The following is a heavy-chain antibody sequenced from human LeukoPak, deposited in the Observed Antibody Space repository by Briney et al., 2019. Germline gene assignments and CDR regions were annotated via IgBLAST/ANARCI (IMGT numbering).Heavy chain of an antibody. D-gene: IGHD3-22*01. CDR1: GGTFISYA. CDR3: ARHGDSSGYYYFDY. Sequence: SVKVSCKASGGTFISYAISWVRQAPGQGLEWMGGSIPIFGTANYAQKFQGRVTITTDESTSTAYMELSSLRSEDTAVYYCARHGDSSGYYYFDYWGQGTLVTVSS. J-gene: IGHJ4*02. CDR2: SIPIFGTA. V-gene: IGHV1-69*05.